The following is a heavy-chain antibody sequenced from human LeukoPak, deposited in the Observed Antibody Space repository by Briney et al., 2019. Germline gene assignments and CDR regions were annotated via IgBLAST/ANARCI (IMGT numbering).Heavy chain of an antibody. CDR3: ARDGVVRPPDCSSTSCPYNYYYYGMDV. D-gene: IGHD2-2*01. CDR2: IIPILGIA. J-gene: IGHJ6*02. V-gene: IGHV1-69*02. Sequence: SVKVSCKASGGTFSSYTISWVRQAPGQGLEWMGRIIPILGIANYAQKFQGRVTITADKSTSTAYMELSSLGSEDTAVYYCARDGVVRPPDCSSTSCPYNYYYYGMDVWGQGTTVTVSS. CDR1: GGTFSSYT.